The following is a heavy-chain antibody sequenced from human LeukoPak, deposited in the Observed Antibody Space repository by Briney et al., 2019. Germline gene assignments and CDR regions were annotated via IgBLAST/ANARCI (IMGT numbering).Heavy chain of an antibody. CDR3: ASVETGWFDP. D-gene: IGHD1-14*01. V-gene: IGHV3-53*01. CDR1: GFSFRSNY. J-gene: IGHJ5*02. Sequence: GGSLRLSCAASGFSFRSNYMSWVRQAPGKGLEWVSLIYPGGSTYYTDSVKDRFSISRDISKNTLYLQKRSLIAEDTAVYYWASVETGWFDPWGQGTLATVSS. CDR2: IYPGGST.